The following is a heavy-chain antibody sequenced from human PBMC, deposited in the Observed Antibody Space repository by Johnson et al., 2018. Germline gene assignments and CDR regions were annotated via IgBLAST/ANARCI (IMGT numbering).Heavy chain of an antibody. Sequence: QVQLVQSGGGVVQPGKSLRLSCAASGFTFSSNNMHWVRQAPGKGLEWVAVIWYDGSDIYYSDSVKGRFTIFRDNSKNTLYLEMNSLRAEDTAVYYCARGGDDYNYYYGMDIWGQGTTVTVSS. CDR3: ARGGDDYNYYYGMDI. CDR1: GFTFSSNN. J-gene: IGHJ6*02. V-gene: IGHV3-33*01. D-gene: IGHD3-16*01. CDR2: IWYDGSDI.